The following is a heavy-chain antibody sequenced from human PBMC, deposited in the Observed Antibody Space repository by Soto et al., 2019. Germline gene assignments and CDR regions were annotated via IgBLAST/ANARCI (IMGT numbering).Heavy chain of an antibody. D-gene: IGHD1-20*01. CDR2: INPYNHNT. V-gene: IGHV1-18*04. Sequence: QVQLVQSGAEVKKPGASVKVSCKAFGYTFTTYGISWVRQAPGQGLEWMGWINPYNHNTYYAQKIQGRVTMTTDTSTSTAYIELRSLRSDDSAIYYCARAEKWVTGNMGGYWGQGTLVTVYS. CDR3: ARAEKWVTGNMGGY. CDR1: GYTFTTYG. J-gene: IGHJ4*02.